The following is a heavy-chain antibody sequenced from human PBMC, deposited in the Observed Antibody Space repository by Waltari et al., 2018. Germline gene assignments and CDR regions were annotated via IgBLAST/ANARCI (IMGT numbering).Heavy chain of an antibody. CDR1: GGSISSSSYY. J-gene: IGHJ4*02. CDR3: AGVTSSSPPYRSRSNYYDSSGTAYYFDY. V-gene: IGHV4-39*07. Sequence: QLQLQESGPGLVKPSETLSLTCTVSGGSISSSSYYWGWIRQPPGKGLEGIGSIYYSGSTYYNPSLKSRVTISVDTSKNQFSLKLSSVTAADTAVYYCAGVTSSSPPYRSRSNYYDSSGTAYYFDYWGQGTLVTVSS. CDR2: IYYSGST. D-gene: IGHD3-22*01.